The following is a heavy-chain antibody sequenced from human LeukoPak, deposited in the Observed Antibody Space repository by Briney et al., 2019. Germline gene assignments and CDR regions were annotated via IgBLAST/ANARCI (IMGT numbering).Heavy chain of an antibody. CDR3: ARRLTSGLFDY. V-gene: IGHV3-48*03. CDR2: INSGSTM. D-gene: IGHD2-8*01. CDR1: GFTFSNYE. Sequence: PGGSLRLSCAASGFTFSNYEMNWVREAPGKGLEWVSYINSGSTMYYADSVKGRFTISRDNAKSSLYLQMNSLRAEDTAVYYCARRLTSGLFDYWGQGTLVTVSS. J-gene: IGHJ4*02.